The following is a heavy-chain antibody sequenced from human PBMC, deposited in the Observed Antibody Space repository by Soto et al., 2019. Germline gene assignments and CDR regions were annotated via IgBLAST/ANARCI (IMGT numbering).Heavy chain of an antibody. CDR3: ARRNDSSRYFYGMDV. J-gene: IGHJ6*02. V-gene: IGHV4-34*02. Sequence: QVALQQWGAGLLKPSQTLSLTCAVYGESFNDYFWTWIRQSPGGGLEWLAEVHHTGTSYYNPSLKSRLAVSVDTSRNQFSLNLTSLTAADTATYYCARRNDSSRYFYGMDVWGQGTTVVVSS. D-gene: IGHD6-13*01. CDR1: GESFNDYF. CDR2: VHHTGTS.